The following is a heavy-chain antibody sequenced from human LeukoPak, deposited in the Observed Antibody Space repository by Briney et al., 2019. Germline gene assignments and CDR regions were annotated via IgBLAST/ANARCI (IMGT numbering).Heavy chain of an antibody. J-gene: IGHJ5*02. Sequence: SVKVSCKASGGTFSSYAISWVRQASGQGLEWMGGIIPIFGTANYAQKFQGRVTITTDESTSTAYMELSSLRSEDTAVYYCATSPPYCSSTSCYGGWFDPWGQGTLVTVSS. CDR1: GGTFSSYA. CDR2: IIPIFGTA. CDR3: ATSPPYCSSTSCYGGWFDP. V-gene: IGHV1-69*05. D-gene: IGHD2-2*01.